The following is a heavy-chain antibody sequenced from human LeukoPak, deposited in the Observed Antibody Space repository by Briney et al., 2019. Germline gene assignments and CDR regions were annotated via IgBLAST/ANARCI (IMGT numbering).Heavy chain of an antibody. J-gene: IGHJ4*02. CDR1: GFTFSSYG. CDR3: AAGDSGLSY. CDR2: IWYDGSNK. V-gene: IGHV3-33*01. D-gene: IGHD5-12*01. Sequence: GGPLRLSCAASGFTFSSYGMHWVRQAPGKGLEWVAVIWYDGSNKYYADSVKGRFTISRDNSKNTLYLQMNSLRAEDTAVYYCAAGDSGLSYWGQGTLVTVSS.